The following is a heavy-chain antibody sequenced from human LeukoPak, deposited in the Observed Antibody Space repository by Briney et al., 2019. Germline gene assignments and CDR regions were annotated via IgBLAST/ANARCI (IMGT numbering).Heavy chain of an antibody. D-gene: IGHD1-26*01. Sequence: ASVKVSCKASGYTFTGYYMHSVRQAPGQGLEWMGWINPNSGGTNYAQKFQGRVTMTRDTSISTAYMELSRLRSDDTAGYYCATLHSGSYSIFDYWGQGTLVTVSS. CDR1: GYTFTGYY. J-gene: IGHJ4*02. V-gene: IGHV1-2*02. CDR3: ATLHSGSYSIFDY. CDR2: INPNSGGT.